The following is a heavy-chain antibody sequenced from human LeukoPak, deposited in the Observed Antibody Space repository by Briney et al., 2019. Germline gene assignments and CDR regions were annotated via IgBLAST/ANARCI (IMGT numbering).Heavy chain of an antibody. V-gene: IGHV3-7*01. Sequence: GGSLRLSCAASGFTFSSYWMSWVRQAPGKGLESVANIKQDGSEKYYVDSVKGRFTISRDNAKNSLYLQMNSLRAEDTAVYYCARDPLVVVAATGSYDIWGQGTMVTVSS. CDR1: GFTFSSYW. D-gene: IGHD2-15*01. J-gene: IGHJ3*02. CDR3: ARDPLVVVAATGSYDI. CDR2: IKQDGSEK.